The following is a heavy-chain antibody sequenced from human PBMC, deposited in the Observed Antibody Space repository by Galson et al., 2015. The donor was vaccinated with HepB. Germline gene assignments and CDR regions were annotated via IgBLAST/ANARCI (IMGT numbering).Heavy chain of an antibody. V-gene: IGHV1-18*01. CDR3: ARGMTVGGDFWSGYYKTWFDP. CDR1: GYNFPTHG. CDR2: ISTYNGNT. J-gene: IGHJ5*02. D-gene: IGHD3-3*01. Sequence: SVKVSCKASGYNFPTHGISWVRQAPGQGLEWMGWISTYNGNTKYAQKFQDRITMTRDTPTTTVYMELRSLRSDDAAVYYCARGMTVGGDFWSGYYKTWFDPWGEGALVTVSS.